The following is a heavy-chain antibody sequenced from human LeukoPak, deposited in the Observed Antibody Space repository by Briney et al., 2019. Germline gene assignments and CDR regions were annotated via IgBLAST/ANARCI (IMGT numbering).Heavy chain of an antibody. CDR3: ARQGSAYYFDF. Sequence: PSETLSLTCAVYGGSFSGYDVGCGRQPPGNGLEWIGSIYYSGRTNYSPSLKSRVTISVDTSEKQFSLQLNSVTAADTAVYYCARQGSAYYFDFWGQGLLVTVSS. D-gene: IGHD2-15*01. J-gene: IGHJ4*02. CDR2: IYYSGRT. V-gene: IGHV4-34*01. CDR1: GGSFSGYD.